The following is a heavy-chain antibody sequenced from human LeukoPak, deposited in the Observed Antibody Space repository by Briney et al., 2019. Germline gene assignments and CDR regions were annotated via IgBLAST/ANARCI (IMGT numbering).Heavy chain of an antibody. Sequence: ASVKVSCKASGYTFTSYDINWVRQAAGQGLEWMGWMNPDSGNTGYAQKFQGRVTITRNTSISTAYMELSSLRSEDTAVYYCARNIGYGSGFNWFDPWGQGTLVTVSS. D-gene: IGHD3-10*01. CDR1: GYTFTSYD. J-gene: IGHJ5*02. CDR3: ARNIGYGSGFNWFDP. CDR2: MNPDSGNT. V-gene: IGHV1-8*01.